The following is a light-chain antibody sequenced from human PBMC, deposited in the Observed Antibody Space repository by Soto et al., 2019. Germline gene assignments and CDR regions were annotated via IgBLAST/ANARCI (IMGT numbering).Light chain of an antibody. Sequence: EIVVTQSPATLSVSPGERVTLSCRASQSVSSSLAWYQQRPGQAPRLLIYDTSTRAAGISARFSGSGSGTEFTLTISSLQYEDFAVYYWQPYIDWPPGTFGQGTSVEIK. CDR3: QPYIDWPPGT. V-gene: IGKV3-15*01. CDR2: DTS. CDR1: QSVSSS. J-gene: IGKJ1*01.